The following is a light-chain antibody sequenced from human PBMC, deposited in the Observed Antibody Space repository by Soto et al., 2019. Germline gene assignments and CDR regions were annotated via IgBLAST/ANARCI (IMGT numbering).Light chain of an antibody. CDR2: DVS. Sequence: QSALTQPRSVSGSPGQSVTISCTGTSSDVGRYNYVSWYQQHPGKAPKLMIYDVSKRPSGVPDRFSGSKSGNTASLTISGLQAEAEADYYCCSYAGSYNYVFGTGTKLTAL. V-gene: IGLV2-11*01. CDR3: CSYAGSYNYV. J-gene: IGLJ1*01. CDR1: SSDVGRYNY.